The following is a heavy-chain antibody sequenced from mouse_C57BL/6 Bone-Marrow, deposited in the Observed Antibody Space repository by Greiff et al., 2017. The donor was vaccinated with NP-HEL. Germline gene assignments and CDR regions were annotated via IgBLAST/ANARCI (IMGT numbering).Heavy chain of an antibody. J-gene: IGHJ3*01. CDR3: ARGLPNVQFAY. D-gene: IGHD2-4*01. CDR2: IHPNSGST. V-gene: IGHV1-64*01. CDR1: GYTFTSYW. Sequence: QVQLKQPGAELVKPGASVKLSCKASGYTFTSYWMHWVKQRPGQGLEWIGMIHPNSGSTNYNEKFKSKATLTVDKSSSTAYMQLSSLTSEDSAVYYCARGLPNVQFAYWGQGTLVTVSA.